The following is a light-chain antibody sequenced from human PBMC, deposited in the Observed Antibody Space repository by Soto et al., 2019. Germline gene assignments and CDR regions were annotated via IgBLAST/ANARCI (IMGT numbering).Light chain of an antibody. Sequence: EIVMTQSPATLSVSPGERSTLSCRSSGRAGSNLAWYQQKPGQAPRLLIYGASTRATGIPARFSGSGSGTEFTLTISSLQSEDFAIYFCQQYNNWPPDRTFGQGTKVEIK. V-gene: IGKV3-15*01. CDR2: GAS. J-gene: IGKJ1*01. CDR3: QQYNNWPPDRT. CDR1: GRAGSN.